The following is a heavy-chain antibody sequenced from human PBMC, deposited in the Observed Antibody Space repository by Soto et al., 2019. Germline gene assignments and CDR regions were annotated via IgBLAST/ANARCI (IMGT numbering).Heavy chain of an antibody. CDR1: GGSISSDNHY. J-gene: IGHJ6*02. CDR2: IYYSGST. D-gene: IGHD2-15*01. Sequence: QVQLQESGPGLVKPSQTLSLTCTVSGGSISSDNHYWNWIRQHPGKGLEWIGYIYYSGSTYYNPSLKSRVTISVDTSQNQFSLKVSSVTAADTAVYYCARGQALLDARGQGTTVTVSS. V-gene: IGHV4-31*03. CDR3: ARGQALLDA.